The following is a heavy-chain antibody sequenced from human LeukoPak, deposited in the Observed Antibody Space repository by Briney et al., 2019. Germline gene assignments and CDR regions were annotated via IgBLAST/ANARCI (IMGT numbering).Heavy chain of an antibody. D-gene: IGHD6-19*01. V-gene: IGHV4-59*01. Sequence: SETLSLTCTVSGGFSSYYWSWIRQPPGKGLEWIGYRYYRGSTNYNPSLKSRVTIPVDTSKNQFSLKLSSVTAADTAVYYCARVGYSSGFYYFDYWGQGILVTVSS. CDR1: GGFSSYY. J-gene: IGHJ4*02. CDR2: RYYRGST. CDR3: ARVGYSSGFYYFDY.